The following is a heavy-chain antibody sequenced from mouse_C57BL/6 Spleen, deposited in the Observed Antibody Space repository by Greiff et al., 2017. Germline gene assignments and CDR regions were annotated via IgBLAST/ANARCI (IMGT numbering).Heavy chain of an antibody. Sequence: EVKVEESGGGLVQPGGSLQLSCVASGFTFSNYWMNWFRQSPETGLVWVAQIRLKSDNNATHYAETVKVRFTISRYCSKSIVYLRMNNLRADATGIYYCSGLLGYAMDYWGQGTSVTVSS. CDR3: SGLLGYAMDY. CDR1: GFTFSNYW. V-gene: IGHV6-3*01. D-gene: IGHD4-1*01. J-gene: IGHJ4*01. CDR2: IRLKSDNNAT.